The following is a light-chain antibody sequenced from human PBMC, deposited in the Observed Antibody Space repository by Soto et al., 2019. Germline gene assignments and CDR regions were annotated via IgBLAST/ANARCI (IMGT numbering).Light chain of an antibody. CDR3: TSWTTSTTMK. CDR2: DVN. V-gene: IGLV2-14*01. Sequence: QSVLTQPASVSGSPGQSVTISCPGTRRDVGAYNYVSWYQQHPGKAPKLMIYDVNIRPSGVSNRFSGSKSGNTASLTISGLQAEDEADYYCTSWTTSTTMKFGGGTKVTVL. CDR1: RRDVGAYNY. J-gene: IGLJ2*01.